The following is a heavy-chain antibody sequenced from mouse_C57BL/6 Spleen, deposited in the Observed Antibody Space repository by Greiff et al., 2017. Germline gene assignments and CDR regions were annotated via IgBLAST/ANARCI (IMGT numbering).Heavy chain of an antibody. CDR2: IDPSDSYT. CDR1: GYTFTSYW. Sequence: QVQLKEPGAELVMPGASVKLSCKASGYTFTSYWMHWVKQRPGQGLEWIGKIDPSDSYTNYNQKFKGKSTLTVDKSSSTAYMQLSSLTSEDSAVYYSARSDNYDYWGQGTTLTVSS. D-gene: IGHD1-1*01. J-gene: IGHJ2*01. CDR3: ARSDNYDY. V-gene: IGHV1-69*01.